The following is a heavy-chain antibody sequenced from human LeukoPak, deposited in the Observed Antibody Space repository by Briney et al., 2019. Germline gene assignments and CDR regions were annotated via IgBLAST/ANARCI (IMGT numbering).Heavy chain of an antibody. J-gene: IGHJ4*02. Sequence: GALVKVSCKASGYTFTSYGISWVRQAPGQGLEWMGWISAYNGNTNYAQKLQGRVTMTTDTSTSTAYMELRSLRSDDTALYYCAKAGYSSGWYLKIFDYWGQGTLVTVSS. CDR2: ISAYNGNT. CDR1: GYTFTSYG. CDR3: AKAGYSSGWYLKIFDY. V-gene: IGHV1-18*01. D-gene: IGHD6-19*01.